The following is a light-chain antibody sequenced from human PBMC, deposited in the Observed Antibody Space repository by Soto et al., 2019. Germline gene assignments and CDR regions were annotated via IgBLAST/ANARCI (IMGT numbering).Light chain of an antibody. CDR3: QQYNNWPPYT. J-gene: IGKJ2*01. CDR2: DAY. V-gene: IGKV3-15*01. Sequence: EIVMTQSPATLSVSPGERATLSCRASQSVSSNLAWYQQKPGHAPRLLIYDAYTRATGIPARFSGSGSGTEFTLTISCLQSEDSAVYYCQQYNNWPPYTFGQGTKLEIK. CDR1: QSVSSN.